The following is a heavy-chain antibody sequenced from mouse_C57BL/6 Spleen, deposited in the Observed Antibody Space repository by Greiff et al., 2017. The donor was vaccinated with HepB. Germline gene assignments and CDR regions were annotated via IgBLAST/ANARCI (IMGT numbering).Heavy chain of an antibody. V-gene: IGHV7-1*01. CDR1: GFTFSDFY. D-gene: IGHD1-1*01. CDR3: ARDPYYYGSSPYWYFDV. CDR2: SRNKANDYTT. J-gene: IGHJ1*03. Sequence: DVKLVESGGGLVQSGRSLRLSCATSGFTFSDFYMEWVRQAPGKGLEWIAASRNKANDYTTEYSASVTGRFIVSRDTSQSILYLQMNALRAEDTAIYYCARDPYYYGSSPYWYFDVWGTGTTVTVSS.